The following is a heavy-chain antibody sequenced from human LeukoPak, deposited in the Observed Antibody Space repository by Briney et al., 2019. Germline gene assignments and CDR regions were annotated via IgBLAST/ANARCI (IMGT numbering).Heavy chain of an antibody. CDR3: ARRWGDTSGYSNVFHH. Sequence: GESLKISCKTSGYNFADHWIGWARQTPGKGLEWMGIIYPSDSDTRYSPSFEGQVTIAADTSINTAYLQWNSLKASDTATYYCARRWGDTSGYSNVFHHWGQGTLVTVSS. J-gene: IGHJ4*02. CDR2: IYPSDSDT. D-gene: IGHD3-22*01. V-gene: IGHV5-51*01. CDR1: GYNFADHW.